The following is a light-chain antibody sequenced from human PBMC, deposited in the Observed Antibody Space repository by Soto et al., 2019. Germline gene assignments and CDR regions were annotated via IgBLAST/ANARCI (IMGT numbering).Light chain of an antibody. CDR3: SSYTSSSTPCV. CDR1: SSDVGGYNY. V-gene: IGLV2-14*01. CDR2: DVS. Sequence: QSVLTQPASVSGSPGQSITISCTGTSSDVGGYNYVSWYQQHPGKAPKLMIYDVSNRPSGVSNRFSGSKSGNTASLTISGLQAEDGADYYCSSYTSSSTPCVFGTGTKVTVL. J-gene: IGLJ1*01.